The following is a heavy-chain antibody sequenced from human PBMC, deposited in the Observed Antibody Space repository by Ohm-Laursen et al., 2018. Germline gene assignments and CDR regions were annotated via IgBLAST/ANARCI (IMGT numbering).Heavy chain of an antibody. V-gene: IGHV1-2*02. CDR2: INPNTGGT. J-gene: IGHJ4*02. Sequence: ASVKVSCKASGYTFTSYYMHWVRQAPGQGLEWMGWINPNTGGTNYAQKFRGRVTMTRDTSITTAYMELSRLSSDDTAVYFCARVVSTLRYFDWLPEEYFDYWGQGTPVTVSS. D-gene: IGHD3-9*01. CDR3: ARVVSTLRYFDWLPEEYFDY. CDR1: GYTFTSYY.